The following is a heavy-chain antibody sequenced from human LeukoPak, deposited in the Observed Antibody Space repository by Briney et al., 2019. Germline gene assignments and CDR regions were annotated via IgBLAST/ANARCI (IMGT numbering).Heavy chain of an antibody. CDR3: ARGQKDIAAAGTTFDY. J-gene: IGHJ4*02. Sequence: ASVTVSCKASGYTFTSYDINWVRQATGQGLEWMGWMNPISGNTGYAQKFQGRVTMNRNTSISTAYMELSSLRSEDTVVYYCARGQKDIAAAGTTFDYWGQGTLVTVSS. D-gene: IGHD6-13*01. CDR1: GYTFTSYD. V-gene: IGHV1-8*02. CDR2: MNPISGNT.